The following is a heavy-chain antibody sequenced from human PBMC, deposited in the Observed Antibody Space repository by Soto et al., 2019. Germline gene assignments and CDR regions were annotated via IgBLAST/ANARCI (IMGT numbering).Heavy chain of an antibody. CDR1: GGSISSSSYY. D-gene: IGHD3-10*01. CDR3: ARQFYYGSGGYYNELPKNWFDP. CDR2: IYYSGST. J-gene: IGHJ5*02. V-gene: IGHV4-39*01. Sequence: SETLSLTCTVSGGSISSSSYYWGWIRQPPGKGLEWIGSIYYSGSTYYNPSLRSRVTISVDTSKNQFSLKLSSVTAADTAVYYCARQFYYGSGGYYNELPKNWFDPWGQGTLVTVSS.